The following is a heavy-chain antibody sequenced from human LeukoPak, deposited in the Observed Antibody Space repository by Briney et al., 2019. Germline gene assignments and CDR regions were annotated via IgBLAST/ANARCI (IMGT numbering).Heavy chain of an antibody. J-gene: IGHJ4*02. V-gene: IGHV1-2*02. CDR3: ARVNTAWVAGGGDY. Sequence: ASVKVSCKASGYSFTGYYMHWVRQAPGQGLEWMGWINPNSGGTKYAQKFKGRVTMTRATSISTAYMELSRLRSDDMAVYYWARVNTAWVAGGGDYWGQGTLVTVSS. D-gene: IGHD5-18*01. CDR2: INPNSGGT. CDR1: GYSFTGYY.